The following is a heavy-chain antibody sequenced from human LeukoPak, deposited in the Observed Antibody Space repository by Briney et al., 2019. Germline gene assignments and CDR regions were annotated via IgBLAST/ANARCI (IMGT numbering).Heavy chain of an antibody. J-gene: IGHJ4*02. CDR3: AKVAPPRYCSSTSCYTRLEYYFDY. V-gene: IGHV3-23*01. Sequence: PGGSLRLSCAASGFTFSNYGMSWVRQAPGKGLEWVSGISGSGSSTYYADSVKGRFTISRDNSKNTLYLQMNSLRAEDTAVYYCAKVAPPRYCSSTSCYTRLEYYFDYWGQGTLVTVSS. CDR1: GFTFSNYG. CDR2: ISGSGSST. D-gene: IGHD2-2*02.